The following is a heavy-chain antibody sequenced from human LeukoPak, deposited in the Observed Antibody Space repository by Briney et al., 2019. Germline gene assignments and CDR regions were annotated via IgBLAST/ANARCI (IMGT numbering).Heavy chain of an antibody. V-gene: IGHV4-30-4*01. J-gene: IGHJ4*02. CDR2: IYYSGST. Sequence: SQTLSLTCTVSGGSISSGDYYWSWIRQPPGKGLEWIGYIYYSGSTYYNPSLKSRVTISVDTSKNQFSLKLSSVTAADTAVYYCARVGFGELLIDYWGQGTLVTVSP. CDR1: GGSISSGDYY. CDR3: ARVGFGELLIDY. D-gene: IGHD3-10*01.